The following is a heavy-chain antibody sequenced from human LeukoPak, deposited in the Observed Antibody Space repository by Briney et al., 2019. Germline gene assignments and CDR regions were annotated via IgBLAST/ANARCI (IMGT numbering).Heavy chain of an antibody. CDR2: ISGGGEDT. CDR1: GFTFTSYA. J-gene: IGHJ2*01. Sequence: GWSLRLSCAASGFTFTSYAMSWIRQAPGKGLEWVSAISGGGEDTYYPDSVKVRFNISRENSQHPLYLQMNSLRAEEPAIYYCAKPRAMTTGVGRYFDLWGRGTLVTVSS. CDR3: AKPRAMTTGVGRYFDL. V-gene: IGHV3-23*01. D-gene: IGHD1-1*01.